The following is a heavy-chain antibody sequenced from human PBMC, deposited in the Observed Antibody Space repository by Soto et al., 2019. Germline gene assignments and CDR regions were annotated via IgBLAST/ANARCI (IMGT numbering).Heavy chain of an antibody. Sequence: QVQLQESGPGLVKPSETLSLTCTVSGGSISSYYWGWIRQPPGTGLGWFGYIYYSGSTTFNPSLKSRGTITVDTSKNQCSRKLSSVTAADTAGEYWARQMRGATKPNYYYGMDVWGQGTTVTVSS. V-gene: IGHV4-59*08. CDR2: IYYSGST. J-gene: IGHJ6*02. CDR1: GGSISSYY. CDR3: ARQMRGATKPNYYYGMDV.